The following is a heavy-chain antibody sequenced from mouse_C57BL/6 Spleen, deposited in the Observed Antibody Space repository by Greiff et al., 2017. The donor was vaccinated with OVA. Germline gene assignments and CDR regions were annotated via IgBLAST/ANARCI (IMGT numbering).Heavy chain of an antibody. D-gene: IGHD1-1*01. CDR3: ARQGDYGSNWFAY. CDR2: ISSGGSYT. J-gene: IGHJ3*01. Sequence: EVQVVESGGDLVKPGGSLKLSCAASGFTFSSYGMSWVRQTPDKRLEWVATISSGGSYTYYPDSVKGRFTISRDNAKNTLYLQMSSLKSEDTAMYYCARQGDYGSNWFAYWGQGTPVTVSA. V-gene: IGHV5-6*01. CDR1: GFTFSSYG.